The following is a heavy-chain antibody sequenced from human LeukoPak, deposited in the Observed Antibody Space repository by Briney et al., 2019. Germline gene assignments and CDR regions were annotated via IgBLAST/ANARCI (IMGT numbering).Heavy chain of an antibody. CDR2: INDGGGST. V-gene: IGHV1-46*01. D-gene: IGHD5-18*01. J-gene: IGHJ4*02. CDR3: ARGASGYTFNY. Sequence: ASVKVSCKASGYTFTSYSVHWVRQAPRQGGEGRGVINDGGGSTSSAQKFQARVTMTRDTSTSTVYMELCSLRSDDTAVYYCARGASGYTFNYWGQGTLVTVSS. CDR1: GYTFTSYS.